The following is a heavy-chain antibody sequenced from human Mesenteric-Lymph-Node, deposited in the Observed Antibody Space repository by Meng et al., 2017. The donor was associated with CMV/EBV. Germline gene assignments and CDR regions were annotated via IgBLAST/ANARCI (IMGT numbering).Heavy chain of an antibody. J-gene: IGHJ4*02. CDR1: GFTFDTYW. Sequence: LSLTCAASGFTFDTYWMHWVRPIPGKGLVWVARINADGSRPAYADSVKGRFTISRDNPKNNLYLQMNSLRAEDTGVYYCARVPSLWDYGESDPFDFWGQGTQVTVSS. V-gene: IGHV3-74*01. CDR3: ARVPSLWDYGESDPFDF. CDR2: INADGSRP. D-gene: IGHD4/OR15-4a*01.